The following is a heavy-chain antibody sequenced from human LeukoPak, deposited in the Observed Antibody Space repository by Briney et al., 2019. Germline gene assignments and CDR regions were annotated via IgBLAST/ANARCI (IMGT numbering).Heavy chain of an antibody. CDR1: GYTFTSYG. V-gene: IGHV1-18*01. D-gene: IGHD3-22*01. J-gene: IGHJ5*02. Sequence: ASVKVSCKASGYTFTSYGIGWVRQAPGQGGEWMGCIIAYNGNTNYAQKLQGRATMTTDTSTSTAYMELRSLRSDDTAVYYCARDRRGVYDSSGYLWFDPWGQGTLVTVSS. CDR3: ARDRRGVYDSSGYLWFDP. CDR2: IIAYNGNT.